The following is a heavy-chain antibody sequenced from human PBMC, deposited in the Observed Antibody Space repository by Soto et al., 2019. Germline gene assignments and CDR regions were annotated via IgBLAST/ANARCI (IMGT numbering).Heavy chain of an antibody. CDR2: ISWNSGSR. Sequence: HPGGSLRLSCAASGFTFDDYAMHWVRQPPGKGLEWVSGISWNSGSRGYADSVKGRFTISRDNAKNSLYLQINSLRAGDTALYYCAKELTSGAMGAFDIWGQGTMVTVSS. V-gene: IGHV3-9*01. J-gene: IGHJ3*02. CDR3: AKELTSGAMGAFDI. CDR1: GFTFDDYA. D-gene: IGHD2-2*01.